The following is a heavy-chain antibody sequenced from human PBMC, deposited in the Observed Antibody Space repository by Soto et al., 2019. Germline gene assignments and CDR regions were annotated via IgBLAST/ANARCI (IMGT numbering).Heavy chain of an antibody. J-gene: IGHJ5*02. CDR1: GGSFSGYY. Sequence: SETLSLTCAVYGGSFSGYYWSWIRQPPGKGLEWIGEINHSGSTNYNPSLKSRVTISVDTSKNQFSLKLSSVTAADTAVYYCARAFSGSAAGATNWFDPWGQGTLVTVS. CDR2: INHSGST. V-gene: IGHV4-34*01. D-gene: IGHD6-13*01. CDR3: ARAFSGSAAGATNWFDP.